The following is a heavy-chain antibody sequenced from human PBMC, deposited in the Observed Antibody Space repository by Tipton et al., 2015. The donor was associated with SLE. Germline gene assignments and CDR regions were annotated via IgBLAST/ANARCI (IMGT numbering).Heavy chain of an antibody. CDR3: ASGTLFYDLLGTYFPFEF. Sequence: QLVQSGAEVKEPGASVKVSCKASGYTFNSYAINWVRQAPGQGLEWMGWITAHNGNTNYEQKFHDRVTMTTDTSTTTAYMELRSLRSDDTAVYYWASGTLFYDLLGTYFPFEFGGQGTLVTVSS. J-gene: IGHJ4*02. CDR1: GYTFNSYA. CDR2: ITAHNGNT. D-gene: IGHD3-3*01. V-gene: IGHV1-18*01.